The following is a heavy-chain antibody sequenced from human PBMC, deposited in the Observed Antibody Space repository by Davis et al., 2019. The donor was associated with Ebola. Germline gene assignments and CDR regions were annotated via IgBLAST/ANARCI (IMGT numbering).Heavy chain of an antibody. D-gene: IGHD2-2*01. CDR1: GGSISSGGYY. J-gene: IGHJ6*04. CDR2: IYYSGST. Sequence: GSLRLSCTVSGGSISSGGYYWSWIRQPPGKGLEWIGYIYYSGSTNYNPSLKSRVTISVDTSKNQFSLKLSSVTAADTAVYYCARGAGIVVVPAAISAYYGMDVWGKGTTVTVSS. CDR3: ARGAGIVVVPAAISAYYGMDV. V-gene: IGHV4-61*08.